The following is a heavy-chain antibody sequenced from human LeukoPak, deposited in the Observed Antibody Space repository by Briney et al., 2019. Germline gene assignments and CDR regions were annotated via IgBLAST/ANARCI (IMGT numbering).Heavy chain of an antibody. CDR2: ISYDGSNK. V-gene: IGHV3-30*18. D-gene: IGHD2-2*01. J-gene: IGHJ4*02. CDR1: GFTFSSYG. Sequence: GGSLRLSCAASGFTFSSYGMHWVRQAPGKGLEWVAVISYDGSNKYYADSVKGRFTISRDNSKNTLYLQMNSLRAEDTAVYYCAKDRGIVVVPAATKFFDYWGQGTVVTVSS. CDR3: AKDRGIVVVPAATKFFDY.